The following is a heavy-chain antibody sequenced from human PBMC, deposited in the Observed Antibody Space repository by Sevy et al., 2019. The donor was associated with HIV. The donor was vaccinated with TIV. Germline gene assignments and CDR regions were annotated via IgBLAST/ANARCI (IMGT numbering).Heavy chain of an antibody. Sequence: GGSLRLSCAASGFTFSSYAMHWVRQAPGKGLEWVAVISYDGSNKYYGDSVKGRFTISRDNSKNTLYLQMNSLRAEDTAVYYCARGGYYDSSGYYVDYWGQGTLVTVSS. V-gene: IGHV3-30*04. D-gene: IGHD3-22*01. CDR2: ISYDGSNK. CDR1: GFTFSSYA. J-gene: IGHJ4*02. CDR3: ARGGYYDSSGYYVDY.